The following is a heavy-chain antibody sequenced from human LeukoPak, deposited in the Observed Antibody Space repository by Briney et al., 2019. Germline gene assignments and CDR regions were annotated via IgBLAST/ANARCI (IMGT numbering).Heavy chain of an antibody. V-gene: IGHV4-38-2*02. J-gene: IGHJ6*03. D-gene: IGHD3-22*01. CDR3: ARDAQYYYDSSGYYYYYYYYMDV. CDR2: IYTSGST. Sequence: SETLSLTCAVSGYSISSGYYWGWIRQPPGKGLEWIGSIYTSGSTNYNLSLKSRVTMSVNTSKNQFSLKLSSVTAADTAVYYCARDAQYYYDSSGYYYYYYYYMDVWGKGTTVTVSS. CDR1: GYSISSGYY.